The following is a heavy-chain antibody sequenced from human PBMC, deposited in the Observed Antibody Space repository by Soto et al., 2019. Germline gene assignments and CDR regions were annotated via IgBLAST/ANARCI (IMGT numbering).Heavy chain of an antibody. CDR3: ARDTPYGDHVRIDY. J-gene: IGHJ4*02. V-gene: IGHV3-33*01. D-gene: IGHD4-17*01. CDR1: GFTFSSYG. Sequence: VGSLRLSCAASGFTFSSYGMHWVRQAPGKGLERVAVIWYDGSNKYYADSVKGRFTISRDNSKNTLYLQMNSLRAEDTAVYYCARDTPYGDHVRIDYWGQGTLVTVSS. CDR2: IWYDGSNK.